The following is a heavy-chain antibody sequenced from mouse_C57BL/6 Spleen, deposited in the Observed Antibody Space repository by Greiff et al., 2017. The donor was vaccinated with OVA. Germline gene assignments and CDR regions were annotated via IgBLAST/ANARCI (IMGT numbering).Heavy chain of an antibody. V-gene: IGHV5-4*01. D-gene: IGHD2-3*01. CDR1: GFTFSSYA. CDR2: ISDGGSYT. Sequence: EVQGVESGGGLVKPGGSLKLSCAASGFTFSSYAMSWVRQTPEKRLEWVATISDGGSYTYYPDNVKGRFTISRDNAKNNLYLQMSHLKSEDTAMYYCAREGDDGYYDYWGQGTTLTVSS. J-gene: IGHJ2*01. CDR3: AREGDDGYYDY.